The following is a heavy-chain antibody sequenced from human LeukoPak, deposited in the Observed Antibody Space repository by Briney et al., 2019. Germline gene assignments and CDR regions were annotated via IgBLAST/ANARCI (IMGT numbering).Heavy chain of an antibody. D-gene: IGHD6-19*01. J-gene: IGHJ4*02. CDR2: ISGYGGDT. CDR1: GFTFSNYA. V-gene: IGHV3-23*01. Sequence: QPGGSLRLSCAASGFTFSNYAMSWVRQAPGKGLEWVSSISGYGGDTYYTDSVKGRFTISRDNSKNTLYLQMNSLRAEDTAVYYCAKEQQWLVPFDYWGQGTLVTVSS. CDR3: AKEQQWLVPFDY.